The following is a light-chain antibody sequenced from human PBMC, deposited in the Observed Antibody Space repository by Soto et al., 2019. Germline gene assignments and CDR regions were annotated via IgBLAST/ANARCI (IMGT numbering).Light chain of an antibody. CDR2: GTS. J-gene: IGKJ1*01. Sequence: EVVLTQSPGTLSLSPGERATLSCRASQTFTTDYLRWYHQKPGQATRILIFGTSTRATGIPDRFSGRRSGTDFSLTISRLEPEDVAVYYCQQYYSTLWTFGQGTKVDIK. CDR1: QTFTTDY. CDR3: QQYYSTLWT. V-gene: IGKV3-20*01.